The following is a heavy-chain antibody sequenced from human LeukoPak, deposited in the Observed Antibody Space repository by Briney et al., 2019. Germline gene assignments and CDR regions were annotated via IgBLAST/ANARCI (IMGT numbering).Heavy chain of an antibody. CDR1: GYSISSGYY. CDR2: IYHSGST. V-gene: IGHV4-38-2*01. CDR3: ARLAGGYCSSTSCHDFDY. J-gene: IGHJ4*02. Sequence: KPSETLSLTCAVSGYSISSGYYWGWTRQPPGKGLEWIGNIYHSGSTFYNPSLNSRVTISVDTSKNHFSLKLTSVTAADTAVYYCARLAGGYCSSTSCHDFDYWGQGTLVTVSS. D-gene: IGHD2-2*01.